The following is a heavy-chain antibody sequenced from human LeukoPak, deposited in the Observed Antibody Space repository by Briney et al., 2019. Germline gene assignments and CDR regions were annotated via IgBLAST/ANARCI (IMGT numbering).Heavy chain of an antibody. CDR2: IRYDGSNK. CDR3: ATYRAWVTMIRGPEH. Sequence: GGSLRLSCAASGFTFSSYGMHWVRQAPGKGLEWVAFIRYDGSNKYYADSVKGRFTISRDNSKNTLYLQMNSLRAEDTAVYYCATYRAWVTMIRGPEHWGQGTLVTVSS. J-gene: IGHJ4*02. CDR1: GFTFSSYG. D-gene: IGHD3-10*01. V-gene: IGHV3-30*02.